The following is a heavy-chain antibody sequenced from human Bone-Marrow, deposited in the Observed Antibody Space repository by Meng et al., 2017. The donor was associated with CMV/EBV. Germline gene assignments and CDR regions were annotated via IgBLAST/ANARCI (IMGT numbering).Heavy chain of an antibody. V-gene: IGHV1-2*02. Sequence: ASVKVSCKASGYTFTAHYFHWVRQAPGQGLEWMGWIHPHRGDTNYAQQFQGRVTLTRDTSINTGYMELTRLTSDDTAVYYCARFGGVIVGYYYYGMDVWGQGTTVTVSS. CDR2: IHPHRGDT. CDR3: ARFGGVIVGYYYYGMDV. D-gene: IGHD3-16*02. CDR1: GYTFTAHY. J-gene: IGHJ6*02.